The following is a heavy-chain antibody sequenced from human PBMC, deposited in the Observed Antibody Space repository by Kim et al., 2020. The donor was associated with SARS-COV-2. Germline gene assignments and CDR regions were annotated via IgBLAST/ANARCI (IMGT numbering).Heavy chain of an antibody. CDR3: ARDLLIGWFDP. J-gene: IGHJ5*02. CDR2: IYYSGST. V-gene: IGHV4-59*01. CDR1: GGSISSYY. D-gene: IGHD2-21*01. Sequence: SQTLSLTCTVSGGSISSYYWSWIRQPPGKGLEWIGYIYYSGSTNYNPSLKSRVTISVDTSKNQFSLKLSSVTAADTAVYYCARDLLIGWFDPWGQGTLVTVSS.